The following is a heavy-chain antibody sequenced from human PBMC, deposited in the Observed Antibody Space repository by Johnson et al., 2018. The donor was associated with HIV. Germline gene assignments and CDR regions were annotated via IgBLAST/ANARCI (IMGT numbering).Heavy chain of an antibody. J-gene: IGHJ3*02. CDR1: GFTFSSYD. CDR3: AKDSRAYAFDI. CDR2: IGTAGDT. Sequence: VQLVESGGGVVQPGGSLRLSCAASGFTFSSYDMHWVRQATGQGLEWVSAIGTAGDTYYPGSVKGRFTISRDNAKNSLYLQMKSLRPEDTALYYCAKDSRAYAFDIWGQGTMVTVSS. V-gene: IGHV3-13*01.